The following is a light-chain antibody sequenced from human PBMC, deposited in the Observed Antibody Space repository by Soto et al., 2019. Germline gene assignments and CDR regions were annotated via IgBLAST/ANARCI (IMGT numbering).Light chain of an antibody. Sequence: EIVMTQSPATLSVSPGERATLSCRASQSVSSNLAWYQQRPGQAPRLLIYGASTRATGIPARFSGSGSGTEFTLTISSPQSEDSVVYYCQQYHNWPPFTFGQGTKLEI. CDR3: QQYHNWPPFT. J-gene: IGKJ2*01. CDR1: QSVSSN. V-gene: IGKV3-15*01. CDR2: GAS.